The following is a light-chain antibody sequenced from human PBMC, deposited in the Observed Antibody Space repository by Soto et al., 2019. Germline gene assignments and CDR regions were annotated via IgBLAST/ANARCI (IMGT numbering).Light chain of an antibody. Sequence: QAVVTQEPSFAVSPGGTVTLTCGLSSGSVYTSYYPSWYQQTPGQAPRTLIYSTTTRSSGVPDRFSGSILGNKAALTIAGAQADEEADYYCVLYMGSGIWVFGGGTKLTVL. CDR3: VLYMGSGIWV. J-gene: IGLJ3*02. V-gene: IGLV8-61*01. CDR1: SGSVYTSYY. CDR2: STT.